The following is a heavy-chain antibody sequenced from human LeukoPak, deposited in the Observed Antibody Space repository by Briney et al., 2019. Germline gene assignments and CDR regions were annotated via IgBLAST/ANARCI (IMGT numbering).Heavy chain of an antibody. J-gene: IGHJ6*02. V-gene: IGHV3-23*01. CDR2: ISGSGGST. D-gene: IGHD4-17*01. CDR3: AKDDGDYPHDCYYGMDV. CDR1: GFTFSSYA. Sequence: PGGSLRLSCAASGFTFSSYAMSWVRHAPGKGLEWGSSISGSGGSTYYADSVKGRFTISRDNSKNTLYLQMNSLRAEDTAVYYCAKDDGDYPHDCYYGMDVWGQGTTVTVSS.